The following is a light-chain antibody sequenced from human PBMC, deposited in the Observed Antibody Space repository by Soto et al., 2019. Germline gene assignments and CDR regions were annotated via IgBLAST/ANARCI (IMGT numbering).Light chain of an antibody. J-gene: IGLJ1*01. CDR1: SSDVGRYDY. Sequence: QSVLTQPRSVSGSPGQSVTISCTATSSDVGRYDYVSWYQQHPGKAPKLIIYDVTERPAGVPDRFSGSKSGNTASLTISGLQAEDEADYSCCSFAGSFSYVFGGGTKVTVL. V-gene: IGLV2-11*01. CDR3: CSFAGSFSYV. CDR2: DVT.